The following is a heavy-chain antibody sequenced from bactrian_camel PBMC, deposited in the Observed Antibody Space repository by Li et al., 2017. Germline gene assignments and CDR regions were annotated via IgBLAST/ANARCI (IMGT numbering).Heavy chain of an antibody. CDR1: GYNYHIYC. D-gene: IGHD7*01. Sequence: VQLVESGGGSVQAGGSLRLSCSGYNYHIYCMGWFRQTPGKEREAVAAIARGGDTRYADSVKGRFTISKDDAKRTLYLQMNNLKPEDTGTYYCGARGSNVVGVTVTFVGMDTWGKGTQVTVS. CDR2: IARGGDT. V-gene: IGHV3S53*01. J-gene: IGHJ7*01.